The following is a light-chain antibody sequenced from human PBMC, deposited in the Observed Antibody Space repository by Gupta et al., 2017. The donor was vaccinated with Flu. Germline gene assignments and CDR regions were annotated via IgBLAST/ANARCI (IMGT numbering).Light chain of an antibody. J-gene: IGLJ2*01. CDR2: DVS. Sequence: PLRAFTISCTGTSSAVGSYNSVSWSPPHAGTAPTLLLFDVSERPSGVPARFSASKSGTTASLTISGLQAEDEADYYCCSYAGTNNMWVFGGGTKLTVL. CDR1: SSAVGSYNS. CDR3: CSYAGTNNMWV. V-gene: IGLV2-11*01.